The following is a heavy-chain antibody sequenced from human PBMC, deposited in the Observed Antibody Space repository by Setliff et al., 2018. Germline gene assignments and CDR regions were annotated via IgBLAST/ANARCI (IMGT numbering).Heavy chain of an antibody. CDR2: INPDGSEK. CDR1: GFTYNNDW. J-gene: IGHJ4*02. Sequence: GGSLRLSCGASGFTYNNDWVSWVRQAPGKGLEWLASINPDGSEKYYVDSVKGRFTISRDNAKNSLSLQMNSLRTEDTAVYYCASGDWFYFDCWGQGTLVTVSS. V-gene: IGHV3-7*01. CDR3: ASGDWFYFDC. D-gene: IGHD2-21*01.